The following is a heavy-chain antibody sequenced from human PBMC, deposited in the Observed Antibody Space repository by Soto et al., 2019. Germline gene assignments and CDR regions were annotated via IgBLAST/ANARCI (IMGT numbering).Heavy chain of an antibody. V-gene: IGHV1-69*14. D-gene: IGHD5-12*01. CDR3: VRVVAIPGYPYS. CDR1: GATFSSYA. CDR2: IVPTVDTS. J-gene: IGHJ4*02. Sequence: QVQLVQSGAEVRQPASSVKVSCKTSGATFSSYAITWVRQAPGQGLEWMGGIVPTVDTSTYAQKFQGRVTITADKFTKTVYMVLSSLRSDDTAVYYCVRVVAIPGYPYSWCQGTLVTVSS.